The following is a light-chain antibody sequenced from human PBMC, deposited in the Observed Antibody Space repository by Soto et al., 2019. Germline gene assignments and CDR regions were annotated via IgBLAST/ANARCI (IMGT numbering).Light chain of an antibody. J-gene: IGKJ1*01. V-gene: IGKV1-5*03. Sequence: DIQMTQSPSTLSASVGDRVTITCRASQSISSWLAWYQQKPGKAPKVLIYKASTLESGVPSRFSGSGSGTEFTLTINSLQPDEFATDYFQQYKSYSRTFGQGTKVEIK. CDR3: QQYKSYSRT. CDR2: KAS. CDR1: QSISSW.